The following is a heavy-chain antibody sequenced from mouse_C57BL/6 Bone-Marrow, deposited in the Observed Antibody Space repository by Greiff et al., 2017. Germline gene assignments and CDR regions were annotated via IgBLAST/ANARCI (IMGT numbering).Heavy chain of an antibody. CDR2: IDPENGDT. CDR1: GFNIKDDY. Sequence: VQLQQSGAELVRPGASVKLSCTASGFNIKDDYMHWVKQRPEQGLEWIGWIDPENGDTEYASKFQGKATITADTSSNTAYLQLSSLTSEDTAVYYCTTFGYYYGLWYFDVWGKGTTVTVSS. D-gene: IGHD1-1*01. V-gene: IGHV14-4*01. J-gene: IGHJ1*03. CDR3: TTFGYYYGLWYFDV.